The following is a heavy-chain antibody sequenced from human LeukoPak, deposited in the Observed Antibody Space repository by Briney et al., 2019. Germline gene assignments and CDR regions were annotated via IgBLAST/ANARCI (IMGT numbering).Heavy chain of an antibody. V-gene: IGHV3-23*01. CDR2: ISGSGGST. Sequence: GGSLRLSCAASGFTFSSYAMSWVRQAPGKGLEWVSAISGSGGSTYYADSVKGRFTISRDNSKNTLYLQMNSLRAEDTAVYYCAKDLSPPYYYDSSGYPSAFDYWPQGTLVTVSS. D-gene: IGHD3-22*01. CDR3: AKDLSPPYYYDSSGYPSAFDY. CDR1: GFTFSSYA. J-gene: IGHJ4*02.